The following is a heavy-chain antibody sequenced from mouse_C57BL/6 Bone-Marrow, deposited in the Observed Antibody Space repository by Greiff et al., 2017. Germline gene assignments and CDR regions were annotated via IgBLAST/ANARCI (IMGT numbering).Heavy chain of an antibody. Sequence: VQLQQSGPELVKPGASVKISCKASGYSFTDYNMNWVKQSNGKSLEWIGVINPNYGTTSYNQKFKGKATLTVDQSSSTAYMQLNSLTSEDSAVYYCASGNYYGSSYHWYFDVWGTGTTVTVSS. CDR3: ASGNYYGSSYHWYFDV. D-gene: IGHD1-1*01. V-gene: IGHV1-39*01. CDR1: GYSFTDYN. CDR2: INPNYGTT. J-gene: IGHJ1*03.